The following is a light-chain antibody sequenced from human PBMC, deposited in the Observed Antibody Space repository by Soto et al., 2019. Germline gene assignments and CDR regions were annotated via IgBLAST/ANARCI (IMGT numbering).Light chain of an antibody. CDR3: SSYTGNTTV. J-gene: IGLJ3*02. V-gene: IGLV2-14*01. Sequence: QSALTQPASVSGSPGQSITISCTGASSDIGSYNYVSWYQQHLGKAPKLIIYEVSNRPSGVSNRLSGSKSGNTASLTISGLQTEDEADYYCSSYTGNTTVFGGGTKLTVL. CDR1: SSDIGSYNY. CDR2: EVS.